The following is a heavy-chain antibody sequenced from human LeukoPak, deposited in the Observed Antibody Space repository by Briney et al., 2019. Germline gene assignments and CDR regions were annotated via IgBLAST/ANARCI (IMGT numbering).Heavy chain of an antibody. V-gene: IGHV3-43*01. CDR1: GFTFDDYV. J-gene: IGHJ6*02. CDR2: ISWEGGST. D-gene: IGHD3-10*01. CDR3: AKDRGPNYYYYSMDV. Sequence: GGSLRLSCAASGFTFDDYVMHWVRQVPGKGLEWVSLISWEGGSTFYADSVRGRFTISRDNSKNSLYLQMNSLRTEDTALYYCAKDRGPNYYYYSMDVWGQGTTVTVSS.